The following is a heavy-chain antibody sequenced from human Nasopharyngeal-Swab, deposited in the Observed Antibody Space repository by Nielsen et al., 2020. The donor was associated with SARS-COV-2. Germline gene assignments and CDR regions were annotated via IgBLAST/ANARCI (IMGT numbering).Heavy chain of an antibody. J-gene: IGHJ6*02. V-gene: IGHV3-11*05. CDR3: SRGPHSSRGYYGMDV. CDR1: GFTFSDYY. Sequence: GESLKISCAASGFTFSDYYMSWIRQAPGKGLEWVSYISSSSSYTNYADSVKGRFTISRDNAKHSLSLQMNSLRAEDTGVYYWSRGPHSSRGYYGMDVWGQGTTVTVSS. D-gene: IGHD6-13*01. CDR2: ISSSSSYT.